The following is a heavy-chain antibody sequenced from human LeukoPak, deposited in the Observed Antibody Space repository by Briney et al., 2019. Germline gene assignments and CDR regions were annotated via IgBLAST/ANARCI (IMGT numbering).Heavy chain of an antibody. J-gene: IGHJ4*02. CDR1: GGSFSGYY. CDR3: ARGRGVAAKDY. CDR2: INHSGST. V-gene: IGHV4-34*01. D-gene: IGHD3-10*01. Sequence: SETLSLTCAIYGGSFSGYYWSWIRQPPGKGLEWIGEINHSGSTNYNPSLKSRVTISVDTSKNQFSLKLSSVTAADTAVYYCARGRGVAAKDYWGQGTLVTVSS.